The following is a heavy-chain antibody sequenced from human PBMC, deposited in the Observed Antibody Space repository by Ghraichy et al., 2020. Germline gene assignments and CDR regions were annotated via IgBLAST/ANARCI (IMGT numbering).Heavy chain of an antibody. CDR1: GFSLSSSGVG. CDR3: AHIEITYGGVIRRDAFDI. Sequence: SGPTLVKPTQTLTLTCTFSGFSLSSSGVGVGWIRQPPGEALEWLAIIYWDDDRRYSPSLTNRLTITKDTSKNQVVLTMTNTDPVDTATYYCAHIEITYGGVIRRDAFDIWGQGTMVTVSS. V-gene: IGHV2-5*02. D-gene: IGHD3-16*02. J-gene: IGHJ3*02. CDR2: IYWDDDR.